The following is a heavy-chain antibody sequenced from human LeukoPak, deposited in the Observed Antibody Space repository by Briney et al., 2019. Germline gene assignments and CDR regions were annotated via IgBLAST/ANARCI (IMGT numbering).Heavy chain of an antibody. J-gene: IGHJ4*02. Sequence: GASVKVSCKASGYTFTSYGISWVRQAPGQGLEWMGWISAYSGNTNYAQKLQGRVTMTTDTSTSTAYMELRSLRSDDTAVYYCARILVGATSDYFDYWGQGTLVTVSS. V-gene: IGHV1-18*01. D-gene: IGHD1-26*01. CDR3: ARILVGATSDYFDY. CDR1: GYTFTSYG. CDR2: ISAYSGNT.